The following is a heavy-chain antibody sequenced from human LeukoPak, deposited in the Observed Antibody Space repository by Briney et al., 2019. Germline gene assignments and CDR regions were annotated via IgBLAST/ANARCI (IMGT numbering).Heavy chain of an antibody. Sequence: PSGTLSLTCTVSGGSISSYYWSWIRQPAGKGLEWIGRIYISGSTNYNPSLKSRVTMSVDTSENQFSLKLSSVTAADTAVYYCAGCSSTSCYSGMDYWGQGTLVTVSS. CDR3: AGCSSTSCYSGMDY. D-gene: IGHD2-2*01. J-gene: IGHJ4*02. V-gene: IGHV4-4*07. CDR1: GGSISSYY. CDR2: IYISGST.